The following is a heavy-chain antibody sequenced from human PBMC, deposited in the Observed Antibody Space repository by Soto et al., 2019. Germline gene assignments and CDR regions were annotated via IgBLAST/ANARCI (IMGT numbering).Heavy chain of an antibody. V-gene: IGHV4-30-4*01. CDR3: AISYDTRGHPV. D-gene: IGHD3-22*01. Sequence: SETLSLTCTVSGGSISSGDSYWTWIRQSPGRGLEWIGYSFYSGHTYYNPSLKSRVTISVDTSKNQFSLKLNSVTAADTAVYYCAISYDTRGHPVWGQGTMVTVSS. J-gene: IGHJ3*01. CDR1: GGSISSGDSY. CDR2: SFYSGHT.